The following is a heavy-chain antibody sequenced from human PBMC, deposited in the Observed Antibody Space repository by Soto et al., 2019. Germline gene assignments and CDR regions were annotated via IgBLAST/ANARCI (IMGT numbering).Heavy chain of an antibody. CDR2: IIGAGAP. J-gene: IGHJ4*02. Sequence: EVHLLESGGGLVQPVGYLRLSCAAYGFTFSIYAMNWVRQAQGKCLEWVAGIIGAGAPYYADPVEGRFTISRDNSKNTLYLQLNSLRDEVTARYFCAKDFNHDSRWDIDYWGQGPLVTVSS. CDR3: AKDFNHDSRWDIDY. D-gene: IGHD1-26*01. V-gene: IGHV3-23*01. CDR1: GFTFSIYA.